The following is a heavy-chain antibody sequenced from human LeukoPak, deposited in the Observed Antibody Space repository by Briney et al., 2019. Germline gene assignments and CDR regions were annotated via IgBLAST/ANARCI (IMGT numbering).Heavy chain of an antibody. CDR3: ARVNRGYEYGMDV. D-gene: IGHD5-18*01. Sequence: PSETLSLTCAVSGGSISSGGYSWSWIRQPPGKGLEWIGYIYHSGSTYYSPSLKSRVTISVDRSKNQFSLKLSSVTAADTAVYYCARVNRGYEYGMDVWGQGTTVTVSS. CDR2: IYHSGST. J-gene: IGHJ6*02. V-gene: IGHV4-30-2*01. CDR1: GGSISSGGYS.